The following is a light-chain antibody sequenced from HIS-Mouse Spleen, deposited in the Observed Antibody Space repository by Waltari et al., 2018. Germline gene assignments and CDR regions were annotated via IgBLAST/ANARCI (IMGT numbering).Light chain of an antibody. Sequence: QSALTQPASVSGSPGQSITISCTGTSSDVGGYNYVSWSQQPPGKAPKLMIYEVSNRPSGVSNRFSGSKSGNTASQTISGLQAEDEADYYCSSYTSSSTLVFGGGTKLTVL. V-gene: IGLV2-14*01. J-gene: IGLJ2*01. CDR3: SSYTSSSTLV. CDR2: EVS. CDR1: SSDVGGYNY.